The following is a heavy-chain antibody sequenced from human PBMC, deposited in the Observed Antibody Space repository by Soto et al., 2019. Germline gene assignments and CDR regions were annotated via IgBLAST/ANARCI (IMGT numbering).Heavy chain of an antibody. CDR2: IWYDGSNK. Sequence: GGSLRLSCAASGFTFSSYGMHWVRQAPGKGLEWVAVIWYDGSNKYYADSVKGRFTICRDNSKNTLYLQMNSLRAEDTAVYYCARSVVVKLVGYYYMDVGGKGTTGTVSS. V-gene: IGHV3-33*01. J-gene: IGHJ6*03. CDR1: GFTFSSYG. CDR3: ARSVVVKLVGYYYMDV. D-gene: IGHD2-15*01.